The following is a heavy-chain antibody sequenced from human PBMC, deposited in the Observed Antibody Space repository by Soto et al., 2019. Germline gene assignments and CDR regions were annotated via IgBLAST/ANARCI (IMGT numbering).Heavy chain of an antibody. CDR3: ARDRGHQKGLFDY. V-gene: IGHV4-4*02. CDR2: IYHSGST. D-gene: IGHD3-10*01. J-gene: IGHJ4*02. Sequence: PWETLSLTCAVSGGSISSSNWWSWVRQPPGKGLEWIGEIYHSGSTNYNPSLKSRVTISVDKSKNQFSLKLSSVTAAATAGYYSARDRGHQKGLFDYWGQGTLVTVS. CDR1: GGSISSSNW.